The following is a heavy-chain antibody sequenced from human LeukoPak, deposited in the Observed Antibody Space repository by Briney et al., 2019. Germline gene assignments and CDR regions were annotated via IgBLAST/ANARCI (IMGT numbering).Heavy chain of an antibody. V-gene: IGHV3-23*01. D-gene: IGHD4-17*01. J-gene: IGHJ4*02. CDR1: GFTFSSYA. Sequence: GGSLRLSCAASGFTFSSYAMSWVRQVPGKGLEWVSVISGSGGGTYYADSVKGRFTISRDNSKNTLYLQMNSLRAEDTAVYYCAKDPYGDYVRYFDYWGQGTLVTVSS. CDR3: AKDPYGDYVRYFDY. CDR2: ISGSGGGT.